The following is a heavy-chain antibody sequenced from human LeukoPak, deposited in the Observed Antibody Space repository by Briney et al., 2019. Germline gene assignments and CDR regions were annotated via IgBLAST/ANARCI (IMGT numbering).Heavy chain of an antibody. V-gene: IGHV4-39*07. Sequence: SETLSLTCTVSGDSIISSSTYYWGWIRQPPGKGLEWIGSIYYSGSTYYNPSLKSRVTISVDTSKNQFSLKLSSVTAADTAVYYCAREAYYYDSSGYYVNDYWGQGTLVTVSS. CDR3: AREAYYYDSSGYYVNDY. CDR2: IYYSGST. J-gene: IGHJ4*02. D-gene: IGHD3-22*01. CDR1: GDSIISSSTYY.